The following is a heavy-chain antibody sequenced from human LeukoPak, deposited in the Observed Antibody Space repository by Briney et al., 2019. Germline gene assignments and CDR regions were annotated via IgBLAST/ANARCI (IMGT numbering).Heavy chain of an antibody. Sequence: GGSLRLSCAASGFTFSSYGMHWVRQAPGKGLEWVAVISYDGSNKYYADSVKGRFTISRDNSKNTLYLQMNSLRAEDTAVYYCAKGAITMVRGVTYWGQGTLVTVSS. J-gene: IGHJ4*02. CDR3: AKGAITMVRGVTY. CDR1: GFTFSSYG. CDR2: ISYDGSNK. V-gene: IGHV3-30*18. D-gene: IGHD3-10*01.